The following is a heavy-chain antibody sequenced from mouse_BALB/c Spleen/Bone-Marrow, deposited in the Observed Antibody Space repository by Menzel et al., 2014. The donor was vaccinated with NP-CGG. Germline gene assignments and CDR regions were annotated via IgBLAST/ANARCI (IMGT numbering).Heavy chain of an antibody. CDR1: GFSLXNYG. CDR3: ASYYRYDGAY. CDR2: IWAGGST. J-gene: IGHJ3*01. V-gene: IGHV2-9*02. D-gene: IGHD2-14*01. Sequence: QVQLQQSGPGLVAPSQSLSITCTVSGFSLXNYGVHWVRQPPGKGLEWLGVIWAGGSTNYNSALMSRLTISKDNSKSQVFLKMSSLQTDDTAMYYCASYYRYDGAYWGQGTLVTVSA.